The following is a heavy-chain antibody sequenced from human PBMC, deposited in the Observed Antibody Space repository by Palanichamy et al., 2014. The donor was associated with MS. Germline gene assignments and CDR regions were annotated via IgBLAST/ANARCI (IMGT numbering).Heavy chain of an antibody. CDR2: INQSGST. J-gene: IGHJ4*02. Sequence: QVQLQLWGSGVLKPAETLSLTCAVSGGSLSGYYWTWIRQSPGKGLEWIGEINQSGSTNKSPSLKTRLTVSLDKSNSHFSLTLTSVTAADTAMYFCARGLGPRPAFSSDSSRYYYFDSWAQGTLVTVSS. CDR3: ARGLGPRPAFSSDSSRYYYFDS. D-gene: IGHD2-21*01. CDR1: GGSLSGYY. V-gene: IGHV4-34*02.